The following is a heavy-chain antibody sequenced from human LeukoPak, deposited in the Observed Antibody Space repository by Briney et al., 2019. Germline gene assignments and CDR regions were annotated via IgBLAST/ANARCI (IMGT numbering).Heavy chain of an antibody. D-gene: IGHD3-10*01. CDR1: GYTFTSYY. Sequence: GASVKVSCKSSGYTFTSYYMYWVRQAPGQGLVWMGIINPSGGSTSYAQKSQGRVTMTRDTSTSTVYMELSSLRSEDTAVYYCARDSSMVRGTVDYWGQGTLVTVSS. CDR2: INPSGGST. CDR3: ARDSSMVRGTVDY. J-gene: IGHJ4*02. V-gene: IGHV1-46*01.